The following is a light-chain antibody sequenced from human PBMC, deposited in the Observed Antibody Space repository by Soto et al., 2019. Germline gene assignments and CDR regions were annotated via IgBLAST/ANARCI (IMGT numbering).Light chain of an antibody. Sequence: EIVLKQSPGTLSLSPGERATLSCRASQSVNGNYLTWYQQKPGQAPRLRIYGASSRATGNPDRFSGSGSGTDFTLTIRRLEPEDFAVYYCQQYGSSFRYTFGQGTKLEIK. V-gene: IGKV3-20*01. CDR3: QQYGSSFRYT. CDR2: GAS. CDR1: QSVNGNY. J-gene: IGKJ2*01.